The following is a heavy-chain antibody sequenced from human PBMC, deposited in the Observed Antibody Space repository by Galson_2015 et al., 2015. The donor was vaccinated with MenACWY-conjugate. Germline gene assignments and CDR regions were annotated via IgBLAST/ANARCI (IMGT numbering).Heavy chain of an antibody. D-gene: IGHD3-22*01. V-gene: IGHV5-51*01. J-gene: IGHJ4*02. CDR3: ARGDIYYDTSGYYLWDY. CDR1: GYTFPSYW. CDR2: IFPGDSDT. Sequence: QSGAEVKKPGESLKISCKGSGYTFPSYWIGWVRQMPGKGLEWMGIIFPGDSDTRYSPSFQGQVTISADKSISTAYLQWSSLKASDTAMYYCARGDIYYDTSGYYLWDYWGQGTLVTVSS.